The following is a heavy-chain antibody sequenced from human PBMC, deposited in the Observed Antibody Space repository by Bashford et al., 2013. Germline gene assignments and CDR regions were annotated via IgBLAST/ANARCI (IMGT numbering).Heavy chain of an antibody. CDR2: IYYSGST. D-gene: IGHD6-13*01. J-gene: IGHJ4*02. V-gene: IGHV4-59*01. CDR3: AGGIAPGAGDI. Sequence: SETLSLTCTVSGGSISSYYWSWIRQPPGKGLEWIGYIYYSGSTNYNPSLKSRVTISVDTSKNQFSLKLTSMTAADTAVFYCAGGIAPGAGDIWGQGTLVTVSS. CDR1: GGSISSYY.